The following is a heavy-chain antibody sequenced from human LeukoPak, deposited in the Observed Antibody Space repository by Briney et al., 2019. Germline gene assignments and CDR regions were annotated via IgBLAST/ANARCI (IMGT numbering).Heavy chain of an antibody. CDR1: GFTFDDYA. CDR3: SNAFDY. J-gene: IGHJ4*02. V-gene: IGHV3-9*01. D-gene: IGHD4-11*01. Sequence: GGSLRLSCAASGFTFDDYAMHWVRQAPGKGLEWVSGISWNSGSIGYADSVKGRFTISRDNSKNTVYLQMNSLRSEDTAVYYCSNAFDYWGQGTLVTVSS. CDR2: ISWNSGSI.